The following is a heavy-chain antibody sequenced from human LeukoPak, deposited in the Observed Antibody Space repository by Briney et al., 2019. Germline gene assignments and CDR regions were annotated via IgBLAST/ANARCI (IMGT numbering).Heavy chain of an antibody. CDR1: GGSFSGYH. Sequence: PSETLSLTCAVYGGSFSGYHWSWIRQPPGKGLEWIGEINHRGSTNYNPSLESRVTISVDTSKNQFSLKLSSVTAADTAVYYCASTSAMVYFDYWGQGTLVTVSS. J-gene: IGHJ4*02. D-gene: IGHD5-18*01. V-gene: IGHV4-34*01. CDR2: INHRGST. CDR3: ASTSAMVYFDY.